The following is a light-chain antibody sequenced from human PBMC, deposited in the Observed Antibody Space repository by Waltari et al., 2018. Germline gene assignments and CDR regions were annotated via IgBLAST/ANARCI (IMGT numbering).Light chain of an antibody. Sequence: DIVMTQSPDSLAVSLGERATINCKSSQSVLYSSNNKNCLAWYQQKPGQPPKLLIYWASTRESGVPDRFSGSGSGTDFTLTISSLQAEDVAVYYCQHYYNNPRTFGQGTKVEIK. CDR1: QSVLYSSNNKNC. J-gene: IGKJ2*01. CDR3: QHYYNNPRT. CDR2: WAS. V-gene: IGKV4-1*01.